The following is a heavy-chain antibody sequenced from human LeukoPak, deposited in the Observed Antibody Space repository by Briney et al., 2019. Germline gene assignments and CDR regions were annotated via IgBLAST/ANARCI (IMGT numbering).Heavy chain of an antibody. CDR1: GGSFSGYY. Sequence: PSETLSLTCAVYGGSFSGYYWSWIRQPPGKGLEWIGEINHSGSTNYNPSLKSRVTISVDTSKNQFSLKLSSVTAADTAVYYCARGPESPDCSGGSCGYYYGMDVWGQGTTATVSS. D-gene: IGHD2-15*01. CDR3: ARGPESPDCSGGSCGYYYGMDV. J-gene: IGHJ6*02. CDR2: INHSGST. V-gene: IGHV4-34*01.